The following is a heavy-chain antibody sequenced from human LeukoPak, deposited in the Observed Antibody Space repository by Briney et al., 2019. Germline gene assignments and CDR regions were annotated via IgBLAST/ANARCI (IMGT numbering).Heavy chain of an antibody. V-gene: IGHV1-18*01. CDR3: ARDLRRGSSSWYVSGGDY. CDR2: ITAYNDNT. Sequence: VASVKVSCKASGGTFSSYAISWVRQAPGQGLEWMGWITAYNDNTYYAQKLQGRVTMTTDTSTSTAYMELRSLRSDDTAVYYCARDLRRGSSSWYVSGGDYWGQGTLVTVSS. J-gene: IGHJ4*02. D-gene: IGHD6-13*01. CDR1: GGTFSSYA.